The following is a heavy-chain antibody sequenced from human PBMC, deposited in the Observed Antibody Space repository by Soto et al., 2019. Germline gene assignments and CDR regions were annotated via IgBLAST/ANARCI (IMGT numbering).Heavy chain of an antibody. V-gene: IGHV3-23*01. D-gene: IGHD2-2*01. J-gene: IGHJ5*02. CDR3: GSSVRSRSQYRGWYAP. CDR2: TSGSGGST. Sequence: GGSLRLSCAASGFTFSNYAMNWVRQAPGKGLEWVSGTSGSGGSTYYTDSVKGRFTISRDNSQDTLFLQMSSLRADDTAVYYWGSSVRSRSQYRGWYAPGGRGPLVTVPS. CDR1: GFTFSNYA.